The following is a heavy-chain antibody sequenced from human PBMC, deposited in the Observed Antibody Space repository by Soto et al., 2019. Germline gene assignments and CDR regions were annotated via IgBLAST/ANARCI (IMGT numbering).Heavy chain of an antibody. CDR3: ARDRGYSYDFDY. D-gene: IGHD5-18*01. Sequence: PGGSLRLSCAASGFTFSSYGMHWVRQAPGKGLGWVAVIWYDGSNKYYADSVKGRFTISRDNSKNTLYLQMNSLRAEDTAVYYCARDRGYSYDFDYWGQGTLVTVSS. V-gene: IGHV3-33*01. CDR1: GFTFSSYG. J-gene: IGHJ4*02. CDR2: IWYDGSNK.